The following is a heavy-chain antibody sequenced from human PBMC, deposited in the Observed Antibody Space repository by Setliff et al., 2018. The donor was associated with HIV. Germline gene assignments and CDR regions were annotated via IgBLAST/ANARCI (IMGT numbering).Heavy chain of an antibody. D-gene: IGHD6-19*01. CDR2: ISGFNGNT. J-gene: IGHJ3*02. CDR1: GYSFARYG. V-gene: IGHV1-18*01. Sequence: ASVKVSCKASGYSFARYGLSWVRQAPGQGLEWMGWISGFNGNTKYAQSFQDRVAMTTETATSTAYMEMRSLRSDETAVYFCARVPYRGAWFSGGHDAFDIWGQGTMVTVSS. CDR3: ARVPYRGAWFSGGHDAFDI.